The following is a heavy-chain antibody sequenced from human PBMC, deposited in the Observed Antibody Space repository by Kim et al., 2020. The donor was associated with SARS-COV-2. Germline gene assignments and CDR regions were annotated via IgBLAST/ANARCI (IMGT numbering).Heavy chain of an antibody. J-gene: IGHJ6*01. Sequence: SETLSLTCAVYGGSFSGYYWSWIRQPPGKGLEWIGEINHSGSTNYNPSLKSRVTISVDTSKNQISLQLSSVTAADTAVYYCSRVRILLPIYYYYGMDVWG. CDR1: GGSFSGYY. CDR2: INHSGST. V-gene: IGHV4-34*01. D-gene: IGHD2-15*01. CDR3: SRVRILLPIYYYYGMDV.